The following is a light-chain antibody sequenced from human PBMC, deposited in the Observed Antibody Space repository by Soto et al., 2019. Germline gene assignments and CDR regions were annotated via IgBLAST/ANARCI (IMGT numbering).Light chain of an antibody. V-gene: IGKV3-15*01. Sequence: EIVMTQSPATLSVTPGGRATLSCRASQSISSDLVWYQQRAGQAPRLIIYRASIRATGIPARFSGSGSGTEFTFTISNLQSEDFAVYYCQQYYNWPPYTFGQGTKVDIK. J-gene: IGKJ2*01. CDR1: QSISSD. CDR3: QQYYNWPPYT. CDR2: RAS.